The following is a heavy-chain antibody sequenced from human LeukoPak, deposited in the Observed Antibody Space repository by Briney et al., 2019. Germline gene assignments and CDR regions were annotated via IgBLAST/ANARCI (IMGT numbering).Heavy chain of an antibody. CDR2: ISSSSSYI. D-gene: IGHD1-14*01. CDR1: GFTFSSYS. J-gene: IGHJ6*03. CDR3: ARDNRYYYYYMDV. Sequence: PGGSLRLSCAASGFTFSSYSMNWVRQAPGKGLEWVSSISSSSSYIYYADSVKGRFTISRDNAKNSLYLQMNSLRAEDTGVYYCARDNRYYYYYMDVWGKGTTVTVSS. V-gene: IGHV3-21*01.